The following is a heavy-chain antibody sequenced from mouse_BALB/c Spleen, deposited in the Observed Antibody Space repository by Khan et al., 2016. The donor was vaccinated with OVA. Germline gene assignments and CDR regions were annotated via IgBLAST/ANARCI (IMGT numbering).Heavy chain of an antibody. CDR2: IRYDGNN. CDR1: GYSITSGYF. Sequence: EVELVESGPGLVKPSQSLSLTCSVTGYSITSGYFWNWIRQFPGNKLEWLGYIRYDGNNNYYPFLNKRISISRDTYKQQFFLKLTSLTPEDTATYYCARGCSSDPSGFTNWGQGTLVTVSS. V-gene: IGHV3-6*02. D-gene: IGHD3-1*01. CDR3: ARGCSSDPSGFTN. J-gene: IGHJ3*01.